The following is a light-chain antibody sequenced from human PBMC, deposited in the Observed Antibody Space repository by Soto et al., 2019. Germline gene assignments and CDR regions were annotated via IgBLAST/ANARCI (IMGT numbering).Light chain of an antibody. V-gene: IGKV1-5*01. J-gene: IGKJ1*01. CDR1: QNINSW. CDR2: DVS. Sequence: DIQMTQSPSTLSASVGDRVTITCRASQNINSWLAWYQQKPGKAPKLLIFDVSSLESGVPSRFSGSGSGTEFTLTISSLQPDDFATYYCQQYSTYATFGQGTKVDIK. CDR3: QQYSTYAT.